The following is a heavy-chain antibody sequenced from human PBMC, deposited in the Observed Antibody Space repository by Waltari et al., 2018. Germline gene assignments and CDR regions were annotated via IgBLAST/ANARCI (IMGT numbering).Heavy chain of an antibody. D-gene: IGHD3-16*01. V-gene: IGHV1-2*02. J-gene: IGHJ6*02. CDR3: ARDRTNNGGGSANYYGMDV. Sequence: QVQLVQSGAEVKKPGASVKVSCKASGYAFTGYYMHWVRPAPGQGLEWMGWINPNSGGTNYAQKFQGRVTMTRDTSISTAYMELSRLRSDDTAVYYCARDRTNNGGGSANYYGMDVWGQGTTVTVSS. CDR1: GYAFTGYY. CDR2: INPNSGGT.